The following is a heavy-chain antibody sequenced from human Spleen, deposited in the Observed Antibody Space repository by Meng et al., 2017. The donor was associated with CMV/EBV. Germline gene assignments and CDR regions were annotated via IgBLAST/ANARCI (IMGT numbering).Heavy chain of an antibody. V-gene: IGHV3-30*04. CDR3: ARTEGLGATSSPWFDP. J-gene: IGHJ5*02. CDR1: GFTFNTYA. Sequence: GESLKISCAASGFTFNTYAMHWVRQAPGKGLEWVALMSSDGTNKYFADSVKGRFTVSRDNSNDTLYLQMNSLRPEDTAVYYCARTEGLGATSSPWFDPWGQGTLVTVSS. D-gene: IGHD1-26*01. CDR2: MSSDGTNK.